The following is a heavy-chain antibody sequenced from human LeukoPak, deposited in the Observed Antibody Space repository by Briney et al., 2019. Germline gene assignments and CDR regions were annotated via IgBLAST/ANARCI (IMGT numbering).Heavy chain of an antibody. Sequence: SQTLSLTCAISGDSVSSNSAAWNWIRLSPSRGLEWLGRTYYRSKWYNDYAVSVKSRITINPDTSKNQFSLQLNSVTPEDTAVYYCARDVGATDYYYYGMDVWGQGTTVTVSS. CDR1: GDSVSSNSAA. J-gene: IGHJ6*02. CDR3: ARDVGATDYYYYGMDV. D-gene: IGHD1-26*01. CDR2: TYYRSKWYN. V-gene: IGHV6-1*01.